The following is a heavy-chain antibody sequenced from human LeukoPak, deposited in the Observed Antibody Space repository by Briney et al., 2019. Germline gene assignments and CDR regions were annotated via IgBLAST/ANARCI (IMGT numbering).Heavy chain of an antibody. CDR1: GYTFTSYY. Sequence: GASVKVSCKASGYTFTSYYMHWVRQAPGQGLEWRGVINPSGGSTSYAQKFQGRVTMTRDRSTSTVYMELSRRRAKDTAVYYCARAVAEHQFDYWGQGTLVTVSS. V-gene: IGHV1-46*01. J-gene: IGHJ4*02. D-gene: IGHD6-19*01. CDR3: ARAVAEHQFDY. CDR2: INPSGGST.